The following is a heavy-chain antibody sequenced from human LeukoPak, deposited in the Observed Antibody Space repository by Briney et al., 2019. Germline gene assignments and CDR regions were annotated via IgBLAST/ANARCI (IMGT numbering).Heavy chain of an antibody. CDR1: GFSFSASA. J-gene: IGHJ4*02. D-gene: IGHD4-17*01. CDR3: ASFDNDGDYYFNY. Sequence: GGSLKLSCVASGFSFSASAIHWGRQAPGKGLEWVGRIRTKNNNLATTYSESVKGRFTISRDDSKNTASLQMNSLRAEDTATYFCASFDNDGDYYFNYWGRGTLVAVSS. V-gene: IGHV3-73*01. CDR2: IRTKNNNLAT.